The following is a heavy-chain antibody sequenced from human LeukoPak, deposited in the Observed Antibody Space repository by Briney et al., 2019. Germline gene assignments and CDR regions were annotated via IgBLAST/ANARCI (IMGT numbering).Heavy chain of an antibody. J-gene: IGHJ4*02. D-gene: IGHD2-8*01. CDR3: SRENGAFSPFGY. CDR2: VSLSGLT. CDR1: GGSITSTNW. Sequence: SGTLSLTCGVSGGSITSTNWWSWVRQPPGQGLEWIGVVSLSGLTNYNPSLSSRVIMAMDTSKNHLSLHLTTVTAADTAVYYYSRENGAFSPFGYWGQGYLVTVVS. V-gene: IGHV4-4*02.